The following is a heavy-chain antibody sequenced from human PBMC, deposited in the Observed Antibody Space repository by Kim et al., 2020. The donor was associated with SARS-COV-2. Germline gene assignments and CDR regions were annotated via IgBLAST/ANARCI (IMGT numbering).Heavy chain of an antibody. CDR1: GFTFSSYW. D-gene: IGHD3-3*01. V-gene: IGHV3-7*03. CDR2: IKQDGSEK. J-gene: IGHJ5*02. CDR3: AREGYDFWSGYYTRGNWFDP. Sequence: GGSLRLSCAASGFTFSSYWMSWVRQAPGKGLEWVANIKQDGSEKYYVDSVKGRFTISRDNAKNSLYLQMNSLRAEDTAVYYCAREGYDFWSGYYTRGNWFDPWGQGTLVTVSS.